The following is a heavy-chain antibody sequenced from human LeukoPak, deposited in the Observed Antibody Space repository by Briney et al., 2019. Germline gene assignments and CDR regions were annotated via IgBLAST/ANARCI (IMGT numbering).Heavy chain of an antibody. CDR3: ARDGYSGSYYRLYYFFMDV. J-gene: IGHJ6*03. Sequence: PGGSLRLSCLASKFTFNNYAMTWVRQAPGKGLEWGSSISGSGANIVYRDSVKGRVTISRDNSATALYLQMNSLRGEDTAVYYCARDGYSGSYYRLYYFFMDVWGKGTTVTVSS. V-gene: IGHV3-23*02. CDR2: ISGSGANI. CDR1: KFTFNNYA. D-gene: IGHD1-26*01.